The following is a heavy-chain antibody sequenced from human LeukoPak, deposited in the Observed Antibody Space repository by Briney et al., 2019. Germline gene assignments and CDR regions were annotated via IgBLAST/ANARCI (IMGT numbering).Heavy chain of an antibody. J-gene: IGHJ4*02. CDR3: ARGGWELRLGTFEY. CDR1: GFTFSSYE. V-gene: IGHV3-48*03. Sequence: PGGSLRLSCAASGFTFSSYEMNWVRQAPGKGLEWVSYISSSGSTKYYADSVKGRFTISRDDAKNSLYLQMNSLRAEDTAVYYCARGGWELRLGTFEYWGQGTLVTVSS. D-gene: IGHD7-27*01. CDR2: ISSSGSTK.